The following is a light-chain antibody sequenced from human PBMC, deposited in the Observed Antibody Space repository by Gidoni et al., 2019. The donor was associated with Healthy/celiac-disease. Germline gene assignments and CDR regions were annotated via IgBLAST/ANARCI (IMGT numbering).Light chain of an antibody. J-gene: IGLJ3*02. CDR2: EVS. CDR1: SSDVVSYNL. Sequence: QSALTQPASVSGSPGQSITISCPGTSSDVVSYNLVSWYQQHPGKAPKLMIYEVSKRPSGVSNRFSGSKSGNTASLTISGLQAEDEADYYCCSYAGSSTLVFGGGTKLTVL. V-gene: IGLV2-23*02. CDR3: CSYAGSSTLV.